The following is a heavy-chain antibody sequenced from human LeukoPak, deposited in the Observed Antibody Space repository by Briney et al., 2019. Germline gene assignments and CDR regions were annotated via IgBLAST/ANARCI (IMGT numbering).Heavy chain of an antibody. CDR1: GGTFSSYA. J-gene: IGHJ6*02. Sequence: GASVKVSCKASGGTFSSYAISWVRQAPGQGLEWMGRIIPILGIANYAQKFQGRVTITADKSTSTAYMKLSSLRSEDTAVYYCARVERAKPYYYYYGMDVWGQGTTVTVSS. V-gene: IGHV1-69*04. CDR2: IIPILGIA. CDR3: ARVERAKPYYYYYGMDV.